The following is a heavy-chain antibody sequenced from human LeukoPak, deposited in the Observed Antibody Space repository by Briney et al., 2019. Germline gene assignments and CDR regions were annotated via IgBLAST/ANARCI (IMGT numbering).Heavy chain of an antibody. CDR2: IYYSGST. J-gene: IGHJ5*02. D-gene: IGHD7-27*01. CDR1: GGSISNDGYY. CDR3: ARDLTGDQFFDP. Sequence: PSQTLSLTCNVSGGSISNDGYYWSWIRQHPGKGLEWRGYIYYSGSTYYNPSLKSRVTLSVDTSKSQFSLRLSSVPAADTAVYYCARDLTGDQFFDPWGQGTLVTVSS. V-gene: IGHV4-31*03.